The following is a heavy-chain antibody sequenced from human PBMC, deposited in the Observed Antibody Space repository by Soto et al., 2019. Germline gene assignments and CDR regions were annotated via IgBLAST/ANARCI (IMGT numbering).Heavy chain of an antibody. CDR3: ARGFYEAAMVFSPTYYYYGMDV. Sequence: PSETLSLTCTVSGGSISSGGYYWSWIRQHPGKGLEWIGYIYYSGSTYYNPSLKSRVTISVDTSKNQFSLKLSSVTAADTAVYYCARGFYEAAMVFSPTYYYYGMDVRGQGTTVTVSS. D-gene: IGHD5-18*01. CDR1: GGSISSGGYY. CDR2: IYYSGST. J-gene: IGHJ6*02. V-gene: IGHV4-31*03.